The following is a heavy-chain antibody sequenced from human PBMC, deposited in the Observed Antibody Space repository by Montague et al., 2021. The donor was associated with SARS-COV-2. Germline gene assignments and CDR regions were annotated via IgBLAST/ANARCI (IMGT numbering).Heavy chain of an antibody. CDR1: GFSFGTYG. J-gene: IGHJ4*02. Sequence: SLRLSCAASGFSFGTYGMNWVRQAPGKGLEWVSVISARGGSTHYADSVKGRFTISRDNSENTLYLQMNSLRAEDTAVYYCARDGRDYLHSGGYYLGGDYWGQGTPVTVSS. D-gene: IGHD3-10*01. CDR3: ARDGRDYLHSGGYYLGGDY. CDR2: ISARGGST. V-gene: IGHV3-23*01.